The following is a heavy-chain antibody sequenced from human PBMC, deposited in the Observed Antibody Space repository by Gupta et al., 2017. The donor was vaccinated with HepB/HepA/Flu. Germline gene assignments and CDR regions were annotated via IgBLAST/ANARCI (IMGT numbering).Heavy chain of an antibody. D-gene: IGHD3-22*01. V-gene: IGHV3-74*01. CDR3: VMADSSGKFDY. CDR1: GFTISTYW. Sequence: EVQLVESGGGLVQPGGSLRLSCAASGFTISTYWMHWVRQPPGKGLVWVSRINTDGSTTNYADSVKGRFTISRDNAKNTLYLQMNSLRVEDTAVYYCVMADSSGKFDYWGQGTLVTVSS. CDR2: INTDGSTT. J-gene: IGHJ4*02.